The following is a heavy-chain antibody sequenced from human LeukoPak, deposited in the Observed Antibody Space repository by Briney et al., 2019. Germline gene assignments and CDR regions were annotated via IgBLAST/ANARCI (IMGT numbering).Heavy chain of an antibody. D-gene: IGHD2-15*01. CDR1: GFTFDDYG. V-gene: IGHV3-20*04. J-gene: IGHJ4*02. CDR2: INWNGGST. CDR3: ARAYPKDLVVVAAAFDY. Sequence: SGGSLRLSCAASGFTFDDYGMSWVRQAPGKGLGWVSGINWNGGSTGYADSVKGRFTISRDNAKNSLYLQMNSLRAEDTALYYCARAYPKDLVVVAAAFDYWGQGTLVTVSS.